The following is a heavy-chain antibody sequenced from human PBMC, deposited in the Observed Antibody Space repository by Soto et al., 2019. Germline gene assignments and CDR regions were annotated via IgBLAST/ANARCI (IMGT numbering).Heavy chain of an antibody. D-gene: IGHD2-2*01. Sequence: QLQLQESGPGLVKPSETLSLTCTVSGGSISSSSYYWGWIRQPPGKGLEWIGSIYYSGSTYYNPSLKSRVTISVDTSKNQFSLKLSSVTAADTAVYYCARHHVRGCSSTSCYGNWFDPWGQGTLVTVSS. CDR1: GGSISSSSYY. CDR2: IYYSGST. V-gene: IGHV4-39*01. J-gene: IGHJ5*02. CDR3: ARHHVRGCSSTSCYGNWFDP.